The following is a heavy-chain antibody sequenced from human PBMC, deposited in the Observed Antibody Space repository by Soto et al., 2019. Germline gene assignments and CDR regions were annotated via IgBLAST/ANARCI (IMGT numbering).Heavy chain of an antibody. CDR2: IYYSGST. Sequence: SETLSLTCTVSGGSISSGGYYWSWIRQHPGKGLEWIGYIYYSGSTYYNPSLKSRVTISVDTSKNQFSLKLSSVTAADTAVYYCASRRTAMAPGYFDYWGQGTLVTVSS. CDR1: GGSISSGGYY. CDR3: ASRRTAMAPGYFDY. V-gene: IGHV4-31*03. J-gene: IGHJ4*02. D-gene: IGHD5-18*01.